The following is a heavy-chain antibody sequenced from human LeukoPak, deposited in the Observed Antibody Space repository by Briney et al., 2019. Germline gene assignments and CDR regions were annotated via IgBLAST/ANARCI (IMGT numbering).Heavy chain of an antibody. J-gene: IGHJ3*02. CDR2: IWYDGSNK. Sequence: PGRSLRLSCAASGFTFSSYGMHWVRQAPGKGLEWVAVIWYDGSNKYYADSVKGRFTISRDNSKNTLYLQMNSLRAEDTAVYYWARQSPTYCSGCSCRPDAFDIWGQGTMVTVSS. CDR3: ARQSPTYCSGCSCRPDAFDI. V-gene: IGHV3-33*01. D-gene: IGHD2-15*01. CDR1: GFTFSSYG.